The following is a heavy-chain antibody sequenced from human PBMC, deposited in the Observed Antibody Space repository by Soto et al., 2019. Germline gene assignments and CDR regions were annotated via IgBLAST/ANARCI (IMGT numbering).Heavy chain of an antibody. J-gene: IGHJ3*02. CDR3: ARDTVTTSDDAFEI. Sequence: QVQLQESGPGLVKPSETLSLTSTVSGGSISSYYWTWIRQPPGKGLEWIGYVYYSGSTNYNPSLKSRVTISVDMSKNQFSLKLSSVTAADTAVYYCARDTVTTSDDAFEIWGQGTMVTVSS. D-gene: IGHD4-17*01. V-gene: IGHV4-59*01. CDR2: VYYSGST. CDR1: GGSISSYY.